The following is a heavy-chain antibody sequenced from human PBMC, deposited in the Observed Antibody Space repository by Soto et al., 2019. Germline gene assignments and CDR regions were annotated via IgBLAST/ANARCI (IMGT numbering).Heavy chain of an antibody. CDR3: GKEDASGSSSIDY. CDR1: GFTFADYA. D-gene: IGHD3-10*01. V-gene: IGHV3-9*01. J-gene: IGHJ4*02. Sequence: GGSLRLSCAASGFTFADYAMHWVRQAPGKGLEWVSRISWKSGSIAYADSVKGRFTMSRDNAKNSLYLQMNSLRADDTALYYCGKEDASGSSSIDYWGQGTLVTVSS. CDR2: ISWKSGSI.